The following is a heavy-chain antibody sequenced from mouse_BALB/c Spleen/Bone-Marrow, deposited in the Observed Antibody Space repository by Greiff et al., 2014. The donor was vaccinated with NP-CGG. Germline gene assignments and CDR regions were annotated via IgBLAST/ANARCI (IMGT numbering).Heavy chain of an antibody. V-gene: IGHV2-3*01. CDR1: GFSLSSYG. D-gene: IGHD1-1*01. Sequence: VKLLESGPGLVAPSQSLSITCTVSGFSLSSYGVSWVRQPPGKGLEWLGVIWGDGSTNYHSDLMTRLSINKDNTKSQFFLKLMRLQTDETDTYAGYKTTSYGYAMDYWGQGTSVTVSS. J-gene: IGHJ4*01. CDR3: YKTTSYGYAMDY. CDR2: IWGDGST.